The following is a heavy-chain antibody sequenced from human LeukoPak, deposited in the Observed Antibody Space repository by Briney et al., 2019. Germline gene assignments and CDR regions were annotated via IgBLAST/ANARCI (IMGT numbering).Heavy chain of an antibody. CDR1: CPSISGYS. CDR2: FHDSRTT. D-gene: IGHD3-10*01. J-gene: IGHJ5*02. Sequence: PSDSLSLTCTVSCPSISGYSWTWIRQPPGQGLEWIGYFHDSRTTTYNPSLTGRVTISVDTAMDQISLKLNSVTAADTAVYYCASGHLGLSPWGQGTLVTVSS. V-gene: IGHV4-59*07. CDR3: ASGHLGLSP.